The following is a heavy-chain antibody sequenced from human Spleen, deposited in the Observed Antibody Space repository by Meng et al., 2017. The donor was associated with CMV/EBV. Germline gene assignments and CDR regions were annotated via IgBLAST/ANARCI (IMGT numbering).Heavy chain of an antibody. CDR3: ARGFQYNYGSGSYLWCDP. V-gene: IGHV4-61*03. J-gene: IGHJ5*02. CDR1: GGSVSSGSYY. Sequence: GSLRLSCTVSGGSVSSGSYYWSWIRQPPGKGLEWIGNVYYSGSTNYNPSLKSRVTMSVERSKNHFSLKLSSVTAADTAVYYCARGFQYNYGSGSYLWCDPWGQGTLVTGLL. CDR2: VYYSGST. D-gene: IGHD3-10*01.